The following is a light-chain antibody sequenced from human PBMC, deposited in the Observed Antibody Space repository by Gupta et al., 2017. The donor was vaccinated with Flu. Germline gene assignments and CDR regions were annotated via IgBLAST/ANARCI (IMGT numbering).Light chain of an antibody. V-gene: IGKV3D-15*01. Sequence: EIVMTQSPVTLSVSPGERVTLSCRASQNIRSDLVWYQPKPGQAPRLLIYGASSRAAGIPVRFSGRGSYTEFTLTIDSLQAEDSAVYYCQQYENWPPGYSFGQGTKVEVK. CDR2: GAS. J-gene: IGKJ2*03. CDR1: QNIRSD. CDR3: QQYENWPPGYS.